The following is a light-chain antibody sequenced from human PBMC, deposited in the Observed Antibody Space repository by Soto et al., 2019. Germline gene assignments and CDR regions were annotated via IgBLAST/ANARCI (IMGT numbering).Light chain of an antibody. Sequence: DIQMTQSPSTLSASVGDRVTITCRASQSITNLLAWYQQKPGEAPKLLIYKASSLISGVPSRFSGSGSGTEFTLTISRLQPDDFASYYCQQYNSYPLTFGGGTKVEIK. CDR1: QSITNL. V-gene: IGKV1-5*03. CDR2: KAS. J-gene: IGKJ4*01. CDR3: QQYNSYPLT.